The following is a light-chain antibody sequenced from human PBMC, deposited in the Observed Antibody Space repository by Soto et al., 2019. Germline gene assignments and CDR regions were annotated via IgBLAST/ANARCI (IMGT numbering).Light chain of an antibody. Sequence: QSALTQPPSASGSPGQSVTISCTGTSSDVGGYNYVSWYQQHPGKAPKLMIYEVSKRPSGVPDRFSGSKSGNTASLTISGLQAYDEADYYCCSDAGSLLVFGTGTKVTVL. CDR2: EVS. CDR1: SSDVGGYNY. CDR3: CSDAGSLLV. J-gene: IGLJ1*01. V-gene: IGLV2-8*01.